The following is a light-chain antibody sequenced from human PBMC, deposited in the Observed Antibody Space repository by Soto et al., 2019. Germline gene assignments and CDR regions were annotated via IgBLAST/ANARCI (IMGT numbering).Light chain of an antibody. V-gene: IGLV2-23*01. Sequence: QSALTQPASVSGSPGQSITISRTGTSSDVGSYNPVSWYQQHPGKAPKLMIYEGSKRPSGVSNRFSGSKSGNTASLTISGLQAEDEADYYCCSYAGRDYVFGTGTKVTVL. CDR2: EGS. CDR3: CSYAGRDYV. J-gene: IGLJ1*01. CDR1: SSDVGSYNP.